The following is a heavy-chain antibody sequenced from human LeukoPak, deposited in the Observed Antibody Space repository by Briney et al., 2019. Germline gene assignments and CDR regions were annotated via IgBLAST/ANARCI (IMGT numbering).Heavy chain of an antibody. CDR2: IYHSGST. Sequence: DPSETLSLTCTVSSYSISSGYYWGWIRQPPGKGLEWIGSIYHSGSTYYNPSLKGRVTISVDTSKNQFSLKLSPVTAADTAVYYCARLSCGGDCQIDYWGQGTLVTVSS. CDR1: SYSISSGYY. J-gene: IGHJ4*02. CDR3: ARLSCGGDCQIDY. D-gene: IGHD2-21*02. V-gene: IGHV4-38-2*02.